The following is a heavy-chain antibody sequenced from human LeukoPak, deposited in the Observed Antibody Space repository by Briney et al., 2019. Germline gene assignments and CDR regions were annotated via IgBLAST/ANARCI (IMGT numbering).Heavy chain of an antibody. CDR3: ARLILRGYSYGSPSDY. CDR1: GGSISSGSYY. J-gene: IGHJ4*02. D-gene: IGHD5-18*01. V-gene: IGHV4-61*02. Sequence: SETLSLTCTVSGGSISSGSYYWSWIRQPAGKGLEWIGRIYTSGSTNYNPSLKSRVTISVDTSKNQFSLKLSSVTAADTAVYYCARLILRGYSYGSPSDYWGQGTLVTVSS. CDR2: IYTSGST.